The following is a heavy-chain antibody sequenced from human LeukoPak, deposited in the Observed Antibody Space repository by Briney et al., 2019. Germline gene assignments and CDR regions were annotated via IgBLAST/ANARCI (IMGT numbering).Heavy chain of an antibody. Sequence: ASVKVSCKASGYTFTSYHMHWVRQAPGQGLEWMGIINPSGGTTNYAQKFRGRVTMTRDMSTSTVYMELSSLRSEDTAVYYCARVAVAGNNGWFDPWGQGTLVTVSS. CDR3: ARVAVAGNNGWFDP. J-gene: IGHJ5*02. V-gene: IGHV1-46*01. D-gene: IGHD6-19*01. CDR1: GYTFTSYH. CDR2: INPSGGTT.